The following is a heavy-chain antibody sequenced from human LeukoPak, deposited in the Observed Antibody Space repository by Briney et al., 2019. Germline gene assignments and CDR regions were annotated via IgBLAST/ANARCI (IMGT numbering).Heavy chain of an antibody. J-gene: IGHJ4*02. CDR1: GFTFSSYA. D-gene: IGHD1-26*01. Sequence: PGGSLRLSCAASGFTFSSYAMSWVRQAPGKGLEWVSFISGSGDSTYYVGSVKGRFTISRDNSKNTLYLQMNSLRAEDTAVYYCAKEGPFSGSYSLGYWGQGTLVTVSS. CDR2: ISGSGDST. V-gene: IGHV3-23*01. CDR3: AKEGPFSGSYSLGY.